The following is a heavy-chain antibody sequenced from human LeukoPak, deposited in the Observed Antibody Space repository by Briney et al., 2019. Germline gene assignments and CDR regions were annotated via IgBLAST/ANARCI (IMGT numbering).Heavy chain of an antibody. CDR2: INPSTGGT. D-gene: IGHD5-12*01. J-gene: IGHJ5*02. CDR1: GYTFTGYY. V-gene: IGHV1-2*02. CDR3: ARDVYSGSSGGWFDP. Sequence: ASVKVSCKASGYTFTGYYMHWVRQAPGQGLEWMGWINPSTGGTKYAQKFQGRVTMTRDSSISTGYMELSRLRSDDMAVYYCARDVYSGSSGGWFDPWGQGTLVAVSS.